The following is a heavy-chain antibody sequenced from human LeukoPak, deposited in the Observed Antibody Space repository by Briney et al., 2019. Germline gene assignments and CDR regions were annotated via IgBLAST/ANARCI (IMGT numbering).Heavy chain of an antibody. J-gene: IGHJ3*02. D-gene: IGHD2-15*01. CDR3: ARNLVVVAASDAFDI. CDR2: IYTSGST. Sequence: SETLSLTCTVSGGSISSYYWSWIRQPAGKGLEWIGRIYTSGSTNYNPSLKSRVTISVDTSKNQFSLKLSSVTAADTAVYYCARNLVVVAASDAFDIWGQGTMVTVSS. CDR1: GGSISSYY. V-gene: IGHV4-4*07.